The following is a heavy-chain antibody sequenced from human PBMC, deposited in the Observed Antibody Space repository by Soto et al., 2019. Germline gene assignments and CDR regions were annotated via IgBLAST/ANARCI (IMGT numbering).Heavy chain of an antibody. V-gene: IGHV3-23*01. CDR1: GFTFSSYA. J-gene: IGHJ4*02. Sequence: GGSLSLSCAASGFTFSSYAMSWGRQAPWKGLEWVSAISGSGVSTYYTDSVKGRFTISRDNSKNTLYLQMNSLRAEDTAVYYCAKSPGMYYYDSSGYYDYDYWGQETLVTVSS. CDR3: AKSPGMYYYDSSGYYDYDY. D-gene: IGHD3-22*01. CDR2: ISGSGVST.